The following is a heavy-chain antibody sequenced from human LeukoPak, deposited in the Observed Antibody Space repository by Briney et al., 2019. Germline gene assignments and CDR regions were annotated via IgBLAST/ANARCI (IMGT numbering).Heavy chain of an antibody. CDR3: ARDRFSLYYYDSSGYYRGYFQH. CDR1: GFTFSSYW. D-gene: IGHD3-22*01. Sequence: GGSLRLSCAASGFTFSSYWMHWVRQAPGKGLVWVSRINSDGSSTSYADSVKGRFTISRDNAKNSLYLQMNSLRAEDTAVYYCARDRFSLYYYDSSGYYRGYFQHWGQGTLVTVSS. J-gene: IGHJ1*01. V-gene: IGHV3-74*01. CDR2: INSDGSST.